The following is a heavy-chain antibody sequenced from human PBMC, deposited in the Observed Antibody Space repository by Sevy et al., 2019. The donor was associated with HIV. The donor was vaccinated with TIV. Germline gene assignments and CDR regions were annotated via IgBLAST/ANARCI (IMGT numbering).Heavy chain of an antibody. J-gene: IGHJ6*04. CDR3: AKDLPRAHSETYYHVSSGYYYVHYGMDV. CDR1: GFTFSSYA. D-gene: IGHD3-22*01. CDR2: ISGSGGST. V-gene: IGHV3-23*01. Sequence: GGSLRLSCAASGFTFSSYAMSWVRQAPGKGLEWVSAISGSGGSTYYADSVKGRFTISRDNSKNTLYLQMNSLRAEATAVYYCAKDLPRAHSETYYHVSSGYYYVHYGMDVWGKGTTVTVSS.